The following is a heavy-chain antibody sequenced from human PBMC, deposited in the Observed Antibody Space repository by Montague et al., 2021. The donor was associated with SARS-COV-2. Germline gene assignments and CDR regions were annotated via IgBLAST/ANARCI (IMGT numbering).Heavy chain of an antibody. CDR2: IYYSGST. D-gene: IGHD3-22*01. Sequence: TLSLTCTVSGGSISSGGYYWSWIRQHPGKGLEWIGYIYYSGSTYYXPSLKSRVTISVDTSKNQFSLKMSSVTAADTAVYYCARSPEPMIILIITSLNWYFDLGGRGTLVAVSS. V-gene: IGHV4-31*03. CDR1: GGSISSGGYY. CDR3: ARSPEPMIILIITSLNWYFDL. J-gene: IGHJ2*01.